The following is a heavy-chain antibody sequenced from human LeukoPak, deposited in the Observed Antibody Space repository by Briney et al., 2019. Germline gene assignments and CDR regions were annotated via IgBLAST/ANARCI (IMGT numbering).Heavy chain of an antibody. CDR2: IRYDRSNK. J-gene: IGHJ4*02. CDR3: ARDDDYYDSSGYYYDYFDY. V-gene: IGHV3-30*02. CDR1: GFTFSSYG. Sequence: PGGSLRLSCAASGFTFSSYGMHWVRQAPGKGLEWVAFIRYDRSNKYYADSVKGRFTISRDNSKNTLYLQMNSLRAEDTAVYYCARDDDYYDSSGYYYDYFDYWGQGTLVTVSS. D-gene: IGHD3-22*01.